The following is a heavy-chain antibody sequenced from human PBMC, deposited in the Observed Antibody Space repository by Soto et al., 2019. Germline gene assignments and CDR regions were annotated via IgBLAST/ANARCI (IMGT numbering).Heavy chain of an antibody. V-gene: IGHV3-23*01. CDR1: GFTFSSYA. J-gene: IGHJ4*02. CDR3: AKCSTSCSFSFDY. Sequence: GGSLRLSCAASGFTFSSYAMSWVRQAPGKGLEWVSAISGSGGSTYYEDSVKGRFTISRDNSKNTRYLQMNSLRAEDTAVYYCAKCSTSCSFSFDYWGQGTLVTVSS. D-gene: IGHD2-2*01. CDR2: ISGSGGST.